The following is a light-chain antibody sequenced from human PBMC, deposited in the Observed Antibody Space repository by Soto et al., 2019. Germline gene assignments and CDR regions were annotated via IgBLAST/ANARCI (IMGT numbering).Light chain of an antibody. CDR1: QDISNY. CDR2: DAS. J-gene: IGKJ4*01. CDR3: QQYDNLPFS. Sequence: DIPMSQSPSSLSASVGDRVTITCQASQDISNYLNWYQHKPGKPPKLLIYDASNLETGVPSRFSCSKSGTAFTFTITSLQPEDIATYYCQQYDNLPFSFGGGTKVEIK. V-gene: IGKV1-33*01.